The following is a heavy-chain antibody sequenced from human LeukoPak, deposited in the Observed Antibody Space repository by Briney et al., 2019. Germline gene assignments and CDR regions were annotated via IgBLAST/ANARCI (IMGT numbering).Heavy chain of an antibody. V-gene: IGHV3-7*01. CDR1: GFTFSSRDW. D-gene: IGHD3-10*02. CDR2: IKQDGSEK. CDR3: AELGITMIGGV. Sequence: GGSLRLSCVASGFTFSSRDWMTWVRQAPGEGLEWVANIKQDGSEKNYVDSVKGRFTISRDNAKNSLYLQMNSLRAEDTAVYYCAELGITMIGGVWGKGTTVTISS. J-gene: IGHJ6*04.